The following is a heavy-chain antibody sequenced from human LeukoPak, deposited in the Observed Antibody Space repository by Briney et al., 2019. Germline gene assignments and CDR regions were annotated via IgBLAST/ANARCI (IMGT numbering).Heavy chain of an antibody. V-gene: IGHV1-69*01. J-gene: IGHJ5*02. Sequence: SVKVSCKASGGTFSSYAISWVRQAPGQGLEWMGGIIPTFGTANYAQKFQGRVTITADESTSTAYMELSSLRSEDTAVYYCARDGCSSTSCYTVNNWFDPWGQGTLVTVSS. CDR2: IIPTFGTA. CDR3: ARDGCSSTSCYTVNNWFDP. D-gene: IGHD2-2*02. CDR1: GGTFSSYA.